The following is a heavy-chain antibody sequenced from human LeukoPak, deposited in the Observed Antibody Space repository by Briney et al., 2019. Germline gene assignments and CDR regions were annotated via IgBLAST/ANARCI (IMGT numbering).Heavy chain of an antibody. Sequence: PGGSLRLSCAASGFTFSSYWMHWVRQAPGKGLVWVSRINSDGSSTSYADSVKGRFTISRDNAKSTLYLQMNSLRAEDTAVYYCARSMVTIPIPGGYWGQGTLVTVSS. J-gene: IGHJ4*02. CDR1: GFTFSSYW. CDR3: ARSMVTIPIPGGY. V-gene: IGHV3-74*01. D-gene: IGHD2-2*02. CDR2: INSDGSST.